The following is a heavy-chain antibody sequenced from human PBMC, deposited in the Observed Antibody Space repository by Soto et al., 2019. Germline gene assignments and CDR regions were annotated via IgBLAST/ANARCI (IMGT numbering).Heavy chain of an antibody. CDR3: ARVDTAIIHDAFDI. Sequence: QITLKESDPTLLKPTEAPTLTCTFSGFSFTTGGVGVGWIRQPPGKALEWLALIYWNEDKLYSPSLKTRLTITNATSKKRVVLTMANMDPVDTGTYFCARVDTAIIHDAFDIWGQGTLVTVSS. D-gene: IGHD5-18*01. CDR1: GFSFTTGGVG. CDR2: IYWNEDK. J-gene: IGHJ3*02. V-gene: IGHV2-5*01.